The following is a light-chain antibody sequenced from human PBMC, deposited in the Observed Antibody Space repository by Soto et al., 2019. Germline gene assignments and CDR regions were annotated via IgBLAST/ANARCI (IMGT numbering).Light chain of an antibody. V-gene: IGKV1-39*01. CDR3: QQTYSPPFT. Sequence: DIQMTQSPSSLSASAGDRVTITCRASHTFSSFLNWYQQKRGKPPTLLIYGAFNLRSGVPSRFAGSGGGAEFRLSISTLQPGDFATYYCQQTYSPPFTFGQGPSLELK. J-gene: IGKJ2*01. CDR1: HTFSSF. CDR2: GAF.